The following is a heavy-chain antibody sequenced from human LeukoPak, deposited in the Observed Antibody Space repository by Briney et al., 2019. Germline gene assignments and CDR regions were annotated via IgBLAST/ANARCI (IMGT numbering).Heavy chain of an antibody. D-gene: IGHD3-10*01. CDR2: INHSGST. CDR3: ARARGEVTRGAFDI. V-gene: IGHV4-34*01. Sequence: SETLPLTCAVYGGSFSGYYWSWLRQPPGKGLEWIGEINHSGSTNYNPSLKSRVTISVDTSKNQFSLKLSSVTAADTAVYYCARARGEVTRGAFDIWGQGTMVTVSS. J-gene: IGHJ3*02. CDR1: GGSFSGYY.